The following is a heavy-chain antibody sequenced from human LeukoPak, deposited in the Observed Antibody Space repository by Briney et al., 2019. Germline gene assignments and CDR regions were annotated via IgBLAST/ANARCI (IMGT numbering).Heavy chain of an antibody. CDR2: IYPADSDT. Sequence: GESLKISCQGSGYIFTHYWIGWVRQMPGKGLESMGIIYPADSDTTYSPSFQGQVTISADKSISTVYLQWSSLKASDTAMYYCARQSRDGSKTRGYYFDYWGQGTLVTVSS. V-gene: IGHV5-51*01. CDR1: GYIFTHYW. J-gene: IGHJ4*02. D-gene: IGHD3-10*01. CDR3: ARQSRDGSKTRGYYFDY.